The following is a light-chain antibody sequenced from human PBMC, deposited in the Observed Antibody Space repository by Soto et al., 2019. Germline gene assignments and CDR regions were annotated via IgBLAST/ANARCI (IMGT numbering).Light chain of an antibody. CDR3: SSYAGSNIYV. CDR1: SSDVGGYNY. V-gene: IGLV2-8*01. CDR2: EVS. Sequence: QSALTQPPSASGSPGQSVTISCTGTSSDVGGYNYVSWYQQHPGKAPKLLIYEVSERPSGVPVRFSGSKSGNTASLAVSGLRAEDEADYYCSSYAGSNIYVFGTGTKVTVL. J-gene: IGLJ1*01.